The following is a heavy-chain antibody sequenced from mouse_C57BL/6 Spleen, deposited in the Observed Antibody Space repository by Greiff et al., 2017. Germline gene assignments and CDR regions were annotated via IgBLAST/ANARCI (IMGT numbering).Heavy chain of an antibody. CDR1: GYSFTGYY. V-gene: IGHV1-42*01. J-gene: IGHJ2*01. CDR2: INPSTGGT. CDR3: ARGGSSYYYFDY. D-gene: IGHD1-1*01. Sequence: VQLQQSGPELVKPGASVKISCKASGYSFTGYYMNWVKQSPDKSLEWIGEINPSTGGTTYNQKFKAKATLTVDKSSSTAYMQLKSLTSEDSAVYYCARGGSSYYYFDYWGQGTTLTVSS.